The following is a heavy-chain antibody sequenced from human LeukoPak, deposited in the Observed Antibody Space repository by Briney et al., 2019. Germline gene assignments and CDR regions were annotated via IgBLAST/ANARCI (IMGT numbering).Heavy chain of an antibody. V-gene: IGHV3-21*04. D-gene: IGHD6-19*01. CDR1: GFTFSTYS. J-gene: IGHJ4*02. CDR2: IGSSNSYI. CDR3: ARDNVRWLVPHDY. Sequence: PGGSLRLSCAASGFTFSTYSMNWVRQAPGKGLEWVSSIGSSNSYIYYAYSVKGRFTISRDHDKNSLYLKMSRLGAEDTAVYYCARDNVRWLVPHDYWGQGTLVTVSS.